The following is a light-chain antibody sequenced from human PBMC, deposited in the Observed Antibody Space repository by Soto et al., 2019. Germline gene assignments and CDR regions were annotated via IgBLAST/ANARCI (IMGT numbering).Light chain of an antibody. V-gene: IGKV3-15*01. CDR3: QQRRSWPWT. J-gene: IGKJ1*01. CDR1: QSVGST. CDR2: DTY. Sequence: EIVLTQSPAALSVSPGERATLSCWASQSVGSTLNWYQQKPGQAPRLLIYDTYIRATGIPARFSGSGSGTEFTLTIASLQSEDFGVYYCQQRRSWPWTFGQGTKVDIK.